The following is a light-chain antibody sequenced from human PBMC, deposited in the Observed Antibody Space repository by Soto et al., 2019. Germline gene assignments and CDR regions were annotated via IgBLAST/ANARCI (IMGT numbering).Light chain of an antibody. CDR2: DAS. J-gene: IGKJ4*01. CDR3: QHRSNWLA. Sequence: TQSPSSLSASVGDRVTITCRASQSISTYLHWYQQKPGQAPRLLIYDASNRATGIPARFSGSGSGTDFTLTITSLEPEDFAVYYCQHRSNWLAFGGGTKVDIK. V-gene: IGKV3-11*01. CDR1: QSISTY.